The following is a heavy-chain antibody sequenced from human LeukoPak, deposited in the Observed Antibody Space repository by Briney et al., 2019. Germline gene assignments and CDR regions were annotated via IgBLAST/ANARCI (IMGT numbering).Heavy chain of an antibody. CDR1: GFTFSSYW. J-gene: IGHJ6*03. Sequence: PGGSLRLSCAASGFTFSSYWMSWVRQAPGKGLEWVANIKQDGSEKYYVDSVKGRFTISRDNAKNSLYLQMNSLRAEDTAVYYCARVYPHGILYMDVWGKGTTVTVSS. CDR3: ARVYPHGILYMDV. D-gene: IGHD1-14*01. CDR2: IKQDGSEK. V-gene: IGHV3-7*01.